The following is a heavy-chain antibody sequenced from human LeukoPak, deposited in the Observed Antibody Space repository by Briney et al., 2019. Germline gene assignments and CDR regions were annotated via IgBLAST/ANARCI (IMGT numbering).Heavy chain of an antibody. Sequence: PSQTLSLTCTVSGGSISSGGYYWSWIRQHPGKGLEWIGYIYYSGSTYYNPSLKSRVTISVDTPKNQFSLKLSSVTAADTAVYYCARTPYDFWSGYYGSCWFDPWGQGTLVTVSS. CDR1: GGSISSGGYY. J-gene: IGHJ5*02. CDR2: IYYSGST. V-gene: IGHV4-31*03. D-gene: IGHD3-3*01. CDR3: ARTPYDFWSGYYGSCWFDP.